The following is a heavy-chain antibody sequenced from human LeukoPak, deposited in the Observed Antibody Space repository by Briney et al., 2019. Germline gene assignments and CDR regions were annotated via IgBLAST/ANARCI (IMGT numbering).Heavy chain of an antibody. CDR2: INADNGNT. D-gene: IGHD3-16*02. CDR3: ARARYYDYVWGSHRFPLDY. Sequence: PGGSLRLSCAASGFTLSGSAVRWVRQAPGQRLEWMGWINADNGNTKYSQKFQGRVTITRDTSASTAYMELSSLRSEDTAVYYCARARYYDYVWGSHRFPLDYWDQGTLATVSS. J-gene: IGHJ4*02. V-gene: IGHV1-3*01. CDR1: GFTLSGSA.